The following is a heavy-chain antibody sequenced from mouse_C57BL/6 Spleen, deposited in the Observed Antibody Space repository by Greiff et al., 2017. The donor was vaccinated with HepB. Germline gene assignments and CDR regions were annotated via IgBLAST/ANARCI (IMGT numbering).Heavy chain of an antibody. Sequence: VQLQQSGPELVKPGASVKISCKASGYTFTDYYMNWVKQSHGKSLEWIGDINPNNGGTSYNQKFKGKATLTVDKSSSTAYMELRSLTSEDSAVYYCARSIYDGYYVGYWGQGTTLTVSS. V-gene: IGHV1-26*01. D-gene: IGHD2-3*01. CDR2: INPNNGGT. J-gene: IGHJ2*01. CDR1: GYTFTDYY. CDR3: ARSIYDGYYVGY.